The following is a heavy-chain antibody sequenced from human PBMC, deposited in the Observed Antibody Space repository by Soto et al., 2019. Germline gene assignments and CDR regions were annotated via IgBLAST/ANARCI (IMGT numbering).Heavy chain of an antibody. Sequence: EVQLVESAGGLVKPGGSLRLSCVASGFSFNEAWMNWVRQAPGQGLEWVGRIKTSAGGGATNYAAPVQGRFTISRDDSKNTLSLYMNSLRTEDTAIYYCTTGSVEGIWGQGTTVIVSS. CDR3: TTGSVEGI. CDR1: GFSFNEAW. D-gene: IGHD2-15*01. CDR2: IKTSAGGGAT. V-gene: IGHV3-15*07. J-gene: IGHJ6*02.